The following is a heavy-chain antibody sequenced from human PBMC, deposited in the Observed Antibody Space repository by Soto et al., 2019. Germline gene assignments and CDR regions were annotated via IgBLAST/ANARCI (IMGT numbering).Heavy chain of an antibody. Sequence: PGGSLRLSCAGSGFTFMSYAMDWVRLAPGKGLEWVAVISYDGSNEYYADSVKGRFSISRDNSKKTIYLQMNDLRTEDTAVYYSARPHSPRHYISSFVNWGQGALVTVSS. D-gene: IGHD6-13*01. CDR2: ISYDGSNE. CDR1: GFTFMSYA. J-gene: IGHJ4*02. V-gene: IGHV3-30-3*01. CDR3: ARPHSPRHYISSFVN.